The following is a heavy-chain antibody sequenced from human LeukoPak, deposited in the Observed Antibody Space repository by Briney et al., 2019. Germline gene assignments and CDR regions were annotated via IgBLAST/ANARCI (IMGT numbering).Heavy chain of an antibody. Sequence: GVSLRLSCAASGFTFSGSAMPWVRQASGSGLEWVGRIRSKAKSYETAYAASVKGRFTISRDDSKNTAYLQMNSLKTEDTAVYYCTTAAGTEGDYWGQGTLVTVSS. V-gene: IGHV3-73*01. CDR1: GFTFSGSA. CDR3: TTAAGTEGDY. CDR2: IRSKAKSYET. J-gene: IGHJ4*02. D-gene: IGHD6-13*01.